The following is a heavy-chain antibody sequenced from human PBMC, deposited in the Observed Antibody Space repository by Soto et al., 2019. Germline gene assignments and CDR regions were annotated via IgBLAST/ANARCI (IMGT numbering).Heavy chain of an antibody. V-gene: IGHV4-39*01. CDR2: IYYSGST. J-gene: IGHJ4*02. D-gene: IGHD5-12*01. Sequence: SETLSLTCTVSGGSISSSSYYWGWIRQPPGKGLEWIGSIYYSGSTYYNPSLKSRVTISVDTSKNQFSLKLSSVTAADTAVYYCARHRRMATIDYWGQGTLVTVSS. CDR1: GGSISSSSYY. CDR3: ARHRRMATIDY.